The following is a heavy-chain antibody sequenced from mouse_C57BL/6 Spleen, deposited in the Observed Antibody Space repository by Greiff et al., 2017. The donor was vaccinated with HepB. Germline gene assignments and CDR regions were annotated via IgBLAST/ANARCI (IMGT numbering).Heavy chain of an antibody. CDR2: ISSGSSTI. CDR3: ARQAYYGSTLFDY. CDR1: GFTFSDYG. J-gene: IGHJ2*01. D-gene: IGHD1-1*01. Sequence: DVHLVESGGGLVKPGGSLKLSCAASGFTFSDYGMHWVRQAPEKGLEWVAYISSGSSTIYYADTVKGRFTISRDNAKNTLFLQMTSLRSEDTAMYYCARQAYYGSTLFDYWGQGTTLTVSS. V-gene: IGHV5-17*01.